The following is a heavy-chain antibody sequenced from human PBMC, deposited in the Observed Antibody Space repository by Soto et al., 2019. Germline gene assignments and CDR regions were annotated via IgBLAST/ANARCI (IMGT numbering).Heavy chain of an antibody. D-gene: IGHD3-16*01. J-gene: IGHJ4*02. CDR1: GFTVSNNY. V-gene: IGHV3-53*01. Sequence: EVQLVESGGGLIQPGGSLRLSCAVSGFTVSNNYMSWVRQARGKGLGGVSVIYSGGYTAYGNSVKGRLTISRDNSKNNLFLQKNGRRADAGALFYGALPGGGGGYWGQGTLVTVSS. CDR2: IYSGGYT. CDR3: ALPGGGGGY.